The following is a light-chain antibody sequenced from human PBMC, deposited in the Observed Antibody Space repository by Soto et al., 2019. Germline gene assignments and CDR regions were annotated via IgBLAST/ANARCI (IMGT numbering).Light chain of an antibody. V-gene: IGKV3-20*01. J-gene: IGKJ3*01. CDR3: QQYGASPFT. CDR2: GAS. Sequence: EIVLTQSPGTLSLSPGDRATLSCRASQSVSSSYLAWYQQKPGQAPGLLIYGASSRATGIPDRFSGSGSGTDFTLTISRLEPEDFAVYYCQQYGASPFTFGPGTRVDIK. CDR1: QSVSSSY.